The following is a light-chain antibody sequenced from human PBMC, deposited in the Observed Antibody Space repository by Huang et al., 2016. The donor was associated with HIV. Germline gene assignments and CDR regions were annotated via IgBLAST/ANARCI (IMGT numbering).Light chain of an antibody. CDR3: QQYDDWPPWT. CDR1: QNISR. J-gene: IGKJ1*01. V-gene: IGKV3-15*01. CDR2: DGS. Sequence: EIVMTQSPATLSVSPGERATLSCRASQNISRLAWYQQKSGQAPRLLIYDGSSRATGIPARVSGSGSGTEFTLTVSSLQSEDFALYYCQQYDDWPPWTFGQGTQVDI.